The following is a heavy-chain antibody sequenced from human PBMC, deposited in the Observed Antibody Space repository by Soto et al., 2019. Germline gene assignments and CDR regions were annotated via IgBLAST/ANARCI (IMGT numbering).Heavy chain of an antibody. CDR1: GYSFTSYW. D-gene: IGHD3-22*01. CDR2: IDPSDSYT. CDR3: ASALYYDSSGYYETGVSWFDP. Sequence: PGESLKISCKGSGYSFTSYWISWVRQMPGKGLEWMGRIDPSDSYTNYSPSFQGHVTISADKSISTAYLQWSSLKASDTAMYYCASALYYDSSGYYETGVSWFDPWGQGTLVTVSS. J-gene: IGHJ5*02. V-gene: IGHV5-10-1*01.